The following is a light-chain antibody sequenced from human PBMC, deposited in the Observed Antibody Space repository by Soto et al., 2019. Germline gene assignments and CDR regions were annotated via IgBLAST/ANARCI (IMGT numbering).Light chain of an antibody. CDR3: QQRSSWPLT. V-gene: IGKV3-11*01. CDR2: DVS. J-gene: IGKJ4*01. CDR1: QSVSTY. Sequence: EIVLTQSPATLSVSPGETATLSCRASQSVSTYLAWYQQKPGQPPRLLIYDVSNRATGIPARFSGGGSGTDFTLTISSLEPEDSAVYYCQQRSSWPLTFGGGTKVDIK.